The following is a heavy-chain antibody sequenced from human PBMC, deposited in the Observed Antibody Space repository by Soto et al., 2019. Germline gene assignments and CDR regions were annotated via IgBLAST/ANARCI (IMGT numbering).Heavy chain of an antibody. CDR2: ISSSSSYI. Sequence: GGTLRLSCAASGFTFSSYSKNWVRQPQGQGREWVSSISSSSSYIYYAGSVKGRLNISRNNAKNSLNLQMNSLRAEDKAVYYCARVRWDDSSGCFSGILDYWGQGTLVTVSS. J-gene: IGHJ4*02. CDR1: GFTFSSYS. V-gene: IGHV3-21*01. CDR3: ARVRWDDSSGCFSGILDY. D-gene: IGHD3-22*01.